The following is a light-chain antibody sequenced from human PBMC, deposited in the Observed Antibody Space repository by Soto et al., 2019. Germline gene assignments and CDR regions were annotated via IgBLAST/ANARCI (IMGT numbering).Light chain of an antibody. CDR3: QQYGNSPQT. V-gene: IGKV3-20*01. CDR2: DAS. J-gene: IGKJ1*01. CDR1: QSVSSGF. Sequence: EIVLTQSPGTLSLSPGERATLSCRASQSVSSGFLAWYQQKLGQAPRLLIYDASSRATGIPDRFSGSGSGTDFTLTISRLEPEDFAVYFCQQYGNSPQTFGQGTKVDIK.